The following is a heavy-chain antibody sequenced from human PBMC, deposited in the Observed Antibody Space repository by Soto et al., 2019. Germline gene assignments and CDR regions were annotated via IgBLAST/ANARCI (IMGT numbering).Heavy chain of an antibody. CDR1: GFTFSSYA. J-gene: IGHJ6*03. Sequence: GGSLRLSCAASGFTFSSYAMSWVRQAPGKGLEWVSAISGSGGSTYYADSVKGRFTISRDNSKNTLYLQMNSLRAEDTAVYYCAKDHRYFDYYYMDVWGKGTTVTVSS. V-gene: IGHV3-23*01. CDR3: AKDHRYFDYYYMDV. D-gene: IGHD3-9*01. CDR2: ISGSGGST.